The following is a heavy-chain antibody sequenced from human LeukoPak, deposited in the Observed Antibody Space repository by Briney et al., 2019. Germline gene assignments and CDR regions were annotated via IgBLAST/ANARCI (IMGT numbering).Heavy chain of an antibody. Sequence: PSETLSLTCTVSGGSISSSSYYWGWIRQPLGKGLEWIGSIYYSGSTYYNPSLKSRVTISVDTSKNQFSLKLSSVTAADTAVYYCARLLVLGNQFDYWGQGTLVTVSS. CDR2: IYYSGST. CDR1: GGSISSSSYY. V-gene: IGHV4-39*01. CDR3: ARLLVLGNQFDY. J-gene: IGHJ4*02. D-gene: IGHD1-14*01.